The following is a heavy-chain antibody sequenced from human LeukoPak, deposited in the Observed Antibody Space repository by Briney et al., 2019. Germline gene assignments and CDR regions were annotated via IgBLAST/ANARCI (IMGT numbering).Heavy chain of an antibody. CDR2: IYYSGST. CDR3: ARAYSSSWLDY. Sequence: SETLSLTCTVSGGSTSSSSYYWGWIRQPPGKGLEWIGSIYYSGSTYYNPSLKSRVTISVDTSKNQFSLKLSSVTAADTAVYYCARAYSSSWLDYWGQGTLVTVSS. CDR1: GGSTSSSSYY. V-gene: IGHV4-39*01. D-gene: IGHD6-13*01. J-gene: IGHJ4*02.